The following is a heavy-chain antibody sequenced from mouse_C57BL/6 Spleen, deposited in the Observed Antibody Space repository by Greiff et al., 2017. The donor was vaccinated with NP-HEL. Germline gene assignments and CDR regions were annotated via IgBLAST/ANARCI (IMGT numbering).Heavy chain of an antibody. J-gene: IGHJ2*01. V-gene: IGHV1-19*01. Sequence: VQLQQSGPVLVKPGASVKMSCKASGYTFTDYYMNWVKQSHGKSLEWIGVINPYNGGTSYNQTFKGKATLTVDKSSSTAYMELNSLTSEDSAVYYCARGTVYFDYWGQGTTLTVSS. CDR1: GYTFTDYY. CDR2: INPYNGGT. CDR3: ARGTVYFDY. D-gene: IGHD1-1*01.